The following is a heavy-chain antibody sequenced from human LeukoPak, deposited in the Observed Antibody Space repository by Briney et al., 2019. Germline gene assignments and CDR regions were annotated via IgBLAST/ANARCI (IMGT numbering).Heavy chain of an antibody. Sequence: GASVKVSCKASGYTFTSYAMNWVRQAPGQGLEWMGWINTNTGNPTYAQGFTGRFVFSLDTSVSTAYLQISSLKAENTAVYYCARSTEVRFLEWLPASWGQGTLVTVSS. CDR3: ARSTEVRFLEWLPAS. V-gene: IGHV7-4-1*02. CDR1: GYTFTSYA. CDR2: INTNTGNP. D-gene: IGHD3-3*01. J-gene: IGHJ4*02.